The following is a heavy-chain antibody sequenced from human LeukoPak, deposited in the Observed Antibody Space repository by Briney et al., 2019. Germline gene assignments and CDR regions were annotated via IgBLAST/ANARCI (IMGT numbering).Heavy chain of an antibody. CDR2: INHSGST. V-gene: IGHV4-34*01. CDR3: ACALYDSSGYPH. Sequence: PLETLSLTCAVYGVSFSGYYWSWIRQPPGKGLEWIGEINHSGSTNYNPSLKSRVTISVDTSKNQFSLKLSSVTAADTAVYYCACALYDSSGYPHWGQGTLVTVSS. CDR1: GVSFSGYY. J-gene: IGHJ1*01. D-gene: IGHD3-22*01.